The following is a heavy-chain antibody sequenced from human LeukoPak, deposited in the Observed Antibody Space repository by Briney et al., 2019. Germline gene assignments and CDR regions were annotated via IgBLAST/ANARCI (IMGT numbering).Heavy chain of an antibody. D-gene: IGHD2-2*01. V-gene: IGHV4-38-2*02. J-gene: IGHJ4*02. Sequence: SETLSLTCAVSGYSISSGYYWGWIRQPLGKGLEWIGSIYHSGSTYYNPSLKSRVTISVDTSKNQFSLRLSSVAAADTAVYYCATEGSASQTIDYWGQGTLVTVSS. CDR2: IYHSGST. CDR1: GYSISSGYY. CDR3: ATEGSASQTIDY.